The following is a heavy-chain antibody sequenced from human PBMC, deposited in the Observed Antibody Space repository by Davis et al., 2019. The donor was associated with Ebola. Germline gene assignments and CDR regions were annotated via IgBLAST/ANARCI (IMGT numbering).Heavy chain of an antibody. CDR3: ARPVVPAADSGRYYYYYMDV. Sequence: PSETLSLTCAASGFTFSSYSMNWVRQAPGKGLEWVSSISSSSSYIYYADSVKGRFTISRDNAKNSLYLQMNSLRAEDTAVYYCARPVVPAADSGRYYYYYMDVWGKGTTVTVSS. J-gene: IGHJ6*03. CDR2: ISSSSSYI. V-gene: IGHV3-21*01. CDR1: GFTFSSYS. D-gene: IGHD2-2*01.